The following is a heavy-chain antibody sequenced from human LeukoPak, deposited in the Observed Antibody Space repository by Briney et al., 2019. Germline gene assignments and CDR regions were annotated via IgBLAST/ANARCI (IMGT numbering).Heavy chain of an antibody. Sequence: GGSLRLSCSASGFTFSSYEMNWVRQAPGKGLEWVSYISGSGSSRYYADSVKGRFTISRDNTRNSLYLQMDSLRAEDTALYYCARVEQQLVRDYWGQGTLVTVSS. CDR1: GFTFSSYE. D-gene: IGHD6-13*01. V-gene: IGHV3-48*03. J-gene: IGHJ4*02. CDR3: ARVEQQLVRDY. CDR2: ISGSGSSR.